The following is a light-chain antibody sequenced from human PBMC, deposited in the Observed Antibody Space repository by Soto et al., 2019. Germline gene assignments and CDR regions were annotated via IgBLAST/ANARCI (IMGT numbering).Light chain of an antibody. J-gene: IGLJ2*01. V-gene: IGLV2-8*01. Sequence: QSALTQPPSASGSPGQSVTISCTGTSSDVGDYNYVSWYQQHPGKAPKLMIYEVSKRPPGVPDRFSGSKSGNTASLTVSGLQAEDEADYYCSSYAGSNNFVFGGGTKLTVL. CDR3: SSYAGSNNFV. CDR2: EVS. CDR1: SSDVGDYNY.